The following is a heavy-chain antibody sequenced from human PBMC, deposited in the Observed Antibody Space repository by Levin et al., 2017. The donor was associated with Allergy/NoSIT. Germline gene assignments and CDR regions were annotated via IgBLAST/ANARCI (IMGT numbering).Heavy chain of an antibody. Sequence: VASVKVSCKASGYTFTSYGISWVRQAPGQGLEWMGWISAYNGNTNYAQKLQGRVTMTTDTSTSTAYMELRSLRSDDTAVYYCARGPKSQKDIVVVPAAPGGDYWGQGTLVTVSS. J-gene: IGHJ4*02. V-gene: IGHV1-18*01. CDR2: ISAYNGNT. D-gene: IGHD2-2*01. CDR3: ARGPKSQKDIVVVPAAPGGDY. CDR1: GYTFTSYG.